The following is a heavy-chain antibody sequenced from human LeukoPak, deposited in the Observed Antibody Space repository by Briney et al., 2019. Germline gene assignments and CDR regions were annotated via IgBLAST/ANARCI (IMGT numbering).Heavy chain of an antibody. CDR1: RFTFSNYW. D-gene: IGHD1-1*01. Sequence: GGSLRLSCAASRFTFSNYWMSWVRQAPAKGLELVANIKQDGSEKNYVGSVKGRFPISRDNAKNSLYLQMNSLRVEDTAVYYCAREERESGGWDVWGQGTTVTVSS. V-gene: IGHV3-7*04. CDR3: AREERESGGWDV. CDR2: IKQDGSEK. J-gene: IGHJ6*02.